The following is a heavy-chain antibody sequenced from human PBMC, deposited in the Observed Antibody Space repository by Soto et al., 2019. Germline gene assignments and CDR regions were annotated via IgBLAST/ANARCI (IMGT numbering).Heavy chain of an antibody. Sequence: EVQLVESGGDLVQPGGSPRLSCVASGFSITDYWMTWVRQAPGRGPEWVANIKADGSQKYHVDSVEGRFTISRDNAKNSLFLQMYGLRVEDTAVYYCARDLGRALVGFYYGLDVWGQGTTVTVSS. V-gene: IGHV3-7*01. D-gene: IGHD5-18*01. CDR3: ARDLGRALVGFYYGLDV. CDR1: GFSITDYW. J-gene: IGHJ6*02. CDR2: IKADGSQK.